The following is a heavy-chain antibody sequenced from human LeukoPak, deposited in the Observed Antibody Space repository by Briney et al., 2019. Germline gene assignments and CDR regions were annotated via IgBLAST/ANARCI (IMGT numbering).Heavy chain of an antibody. Sequence: PGGSLRLSCAASGFMFSSYSMNWVRQAPGKGLEWVSYISSGSSTKYYADSVKGRFTISRDNAKNSLYLQMNSLRVEDTAVYYCAGGLSFGEPEWFDPWGQGTLVTVSS. CDR1: GFMFSSYS. V-gene: IGHV3-48*04. J-gene: IGHJ5*02. D-gene: IGHD3-10*01. CDR3: AGGLSFGEPEWFDP. CDR2: ISSGSSTK.